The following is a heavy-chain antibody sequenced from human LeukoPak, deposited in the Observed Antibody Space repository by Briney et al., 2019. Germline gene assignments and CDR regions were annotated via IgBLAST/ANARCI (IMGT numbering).Heavy chain of an antibody. CDR2: INHSGST. Sequence: SETLSLTCAAYGGSFSGYYWSWIRQPPGKGLEWIGEINHSGSTNYNPSLKSRVTISVDTSKNQFSLKLSSVTAADTAVYYCASAITMVRAFDYWGQGTLVTVSS. J-gene: IGHJ4*02. D-gene: IGHD3-10*01. CDR1: GGSFSGYY. V-gene: IGHV4-34*01. CDR3: ASAITMVRAFDY.